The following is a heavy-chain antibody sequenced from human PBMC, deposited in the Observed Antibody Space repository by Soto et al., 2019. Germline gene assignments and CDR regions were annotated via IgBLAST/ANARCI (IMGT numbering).Heavy chain of an antibody. CDR3: ATSPPHYDFWSGYYGEVDSDY. CDR1: GFTFSSYA. CDR2: ISGSGGST. D-gene: IGHD3-3*01. Sequence: PGGSLRLSCAASGFTFSSYAMSWVRQAPGKGLEWVSAISGSGGSTYYADSEKGRFTISRDNSKNTLYLQMNSLRAEDTAVYYCATSPPHYDFWSGYYGEVDSDYWGQGTLVTVSS. V-gene: IGHV3-23*01. J-gene: IGHJ4*02.